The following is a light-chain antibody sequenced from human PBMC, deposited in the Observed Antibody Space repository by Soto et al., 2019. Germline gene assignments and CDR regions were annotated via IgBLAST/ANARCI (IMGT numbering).Light chain of an antibody. CDR2: EVT. J-gene: IGLJ3*02. CDR3: SSYAASSALWV. CDR1: SSDIGGYDY. Sequence: QSVLTQPPSASGSPGQSVTISCTGTSSDIGGYDYVSWYQQPPGKAPQVIIYEVTKRRSGVPDRFSGSKSGNTASLTVSGLQAEDEADYYCSSYAASSALWVFGGGTKLTVL. V-gene: IGLV2-8*01.